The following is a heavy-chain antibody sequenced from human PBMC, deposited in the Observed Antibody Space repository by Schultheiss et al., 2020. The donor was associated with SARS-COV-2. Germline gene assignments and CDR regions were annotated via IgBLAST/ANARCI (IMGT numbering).Heavy chain of an antibody. CDR2: IYSGGST. Sequence: GGSLRLSCAASGFTVSSNYMSWVRQAPGKGLEWVSVIYSGGSTYYADSVKGRFTISRDNAKNSLYLQMNSLRAEDTAVYYCAVVPAAYYFDYWGQGTLVTVSS. CDR3: AVVPAAYYFDY. D-gene: IGHD2-2*01. CDR1: GFTVSSNY. V-gene: IGHV3-53*01. J-gene: IGHJ4*02.